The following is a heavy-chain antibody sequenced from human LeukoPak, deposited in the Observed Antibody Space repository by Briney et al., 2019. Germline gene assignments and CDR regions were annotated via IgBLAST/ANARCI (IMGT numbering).Heavy chain of an antibody. V-gene: IGHV4-34*01. J-gene: IGHJ5*02. CDR2: IKHSGST. CDR3: ARGKAAAGRGSWFDP. CDR1: GGSFSGYY. Sequence: SETLSLTCAVYGGSFSGYYWSWIRQPPGKGLEWIGEIKHSGSTNYNPSLKSRVTISVDTSKNQFSLKLSSVTAADTVVYYCARGKAAAGRGSWFDPWGQGTLVTVSS. D-gene: IGHD6-13*01.